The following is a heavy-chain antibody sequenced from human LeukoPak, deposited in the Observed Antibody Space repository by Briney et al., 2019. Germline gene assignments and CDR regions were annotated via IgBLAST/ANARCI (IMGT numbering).Heavy chain of an antibody. CDR1: GFTFSSYA. CDR3: AKPQQWLVRGYFDY. V-gene: IGHV3-23*01. Sequence: PGGSLRLSCAASGFTFSSYAMSWVRQAPGKGLEWVSAISGSGGSTYYADSVKGRFAISRDNSKNTLYLQMNSLRAEDTAVYYCAKPQQWLVRGYFDYWGQGTLVTVSS. D-gene: IGHD6-19*01. CDR2: ISGSGGST. J-gene: IGHJ4*02.